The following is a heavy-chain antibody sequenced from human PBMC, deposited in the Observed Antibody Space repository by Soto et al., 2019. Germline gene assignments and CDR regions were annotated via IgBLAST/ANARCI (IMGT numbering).Heavy chain of an antibody. D-gene: IGHD3-10*01. CDR2: ISYDGKDN. J-gene: IGHJ4*02. CDR3: ARDMRHDYASGRLDY. Sequence: QAELVESGGGVVQPGASLRLSCVASGFTFSDYPLHWVRQAPGKGLEWVAVISYDGKDNSYSDSVKGRFTISRDNSKSTVDLQMNNLRADDMAVYHCARDMRHDYASGRLDYLGQGTLVTVSS. V-gene: IGHV3-30*04. CDR1: GFTFSDYP.